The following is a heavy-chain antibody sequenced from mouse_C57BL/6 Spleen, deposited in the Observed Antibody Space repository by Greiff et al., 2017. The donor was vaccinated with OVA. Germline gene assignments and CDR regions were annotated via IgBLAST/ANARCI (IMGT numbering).Heavy chain of an antibody. J-gene: IGHJ4*01. Sequence: VQLQESGPGLVQPSQSLSITCTVSGFSLTSYGVHWVRQSPGKGLEWLGVIWRGGSTDYNAAFMSRLSITKDNSKSQVFFKMNSLQADDTAIYYCAKNYGRGYYAMDYWGQGTSVTVSS. V-gene: IGHV2-5*01. CDR2: IWRGGST. D-gene: IGHD1-1*01. CDR3: AKNYGRGYYAMDY. CDR1: GFSLTSYG.